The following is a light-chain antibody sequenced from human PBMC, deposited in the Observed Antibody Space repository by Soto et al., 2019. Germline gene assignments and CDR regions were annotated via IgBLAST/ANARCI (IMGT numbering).Light chain of an antibody. CDR2: GNR. CDR1: NSNLGAGYD. Sequence: QSVLTQPPSVSGAPGQRVTISCTGNNSNLGAGYDVHWYQQLPGAAPKLVIFGNRNRPSGVPDRFSGSKSGNTASLTVSGLQAEDEADYYCNSYAGGDWVFGVGTKLTVL. CDR3: NSYAGGDWV. J-gene: IGLJ3*02. V-gene: IGLV1-40*01.